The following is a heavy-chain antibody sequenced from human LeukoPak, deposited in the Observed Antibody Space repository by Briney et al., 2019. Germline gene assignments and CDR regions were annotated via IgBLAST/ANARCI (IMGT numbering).Heavy chain of an antibody. D-gene: IGHD1-26*01. V-gene: IGHV1-18*01. CDR1: GYTFTSYG. CDR2: ISAYNGNT. Sequence: ASVKVSCKASGYTFTSYGISWVRQAPGQGLEWMGWISAYNGNTNYAQKLQGRVTITTDTSTSTAYMELRSLRSDDTAVYYCARDVVRVGNNWFDPWGQGTLVTVSS. J-gene: IGHJ5*02. CDR3: ARDVVRVGNNWFDP.